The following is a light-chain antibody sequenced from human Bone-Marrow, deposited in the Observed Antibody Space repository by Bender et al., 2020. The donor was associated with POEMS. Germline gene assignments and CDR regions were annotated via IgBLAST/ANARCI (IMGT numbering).Light chain of an antibody. CDR2: SNY. V-gene: IGLV1-44*01. CDR1: DSNFGGNN. Sequence: QSVLTQPPSASGTPGQSVIISCSGTDSNFGGNNVNWYQHLPGSAPRLVVYSNYQRPSGVPARFSGSKSGNTASLTISGLQAEDEADYYCCSYGGLTTFVFGGGTKLTVL. J-gene: IGLJ2*01. CDR3: CSYGGLTTFV.